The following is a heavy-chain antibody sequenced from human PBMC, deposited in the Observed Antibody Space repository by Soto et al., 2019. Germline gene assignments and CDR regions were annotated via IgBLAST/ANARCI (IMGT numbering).Heavy chain of an antibody. CDR2: IYYSGST. Sequence: SETLSLTCTVSGGSISSYYWSWIRQPPGKGLEWIGYIYYSGSTNYNPSLKSRVTISVDTSKNQFSLKLSSVTAADTAVYYCASHKKKPVVEWMVVSWGQGTMVTVSS. J-gene: IGHJ3*01. V-gene: IGHV4-59*08. CDR3: ASHKKKPVVEWMVVS. D-gene: IGHD3-3*01. CDR1: GGSISSYY.